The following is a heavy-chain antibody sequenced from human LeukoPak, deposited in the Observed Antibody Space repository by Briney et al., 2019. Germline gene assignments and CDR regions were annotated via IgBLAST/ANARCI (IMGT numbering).Heavy chain of an antibody. Sequence: ASVKVSCKASGYTFTGYYMHWMRQAPGQGLEWMGWINPNSGGTNYAQKFQGRVTMTRDTSISTAYMELSRLRSDDTAVYYCARDVNSGSYHDYWGQGTLVTVSS. CDR3: ARDVNSGSYHDY. CDR1: GYTFTGYY. J-gene: IGHJ4*02. CDR2: INPNSGGT. D-gene: IGHD1-26*01. V-gene: IGHV1-2*02.